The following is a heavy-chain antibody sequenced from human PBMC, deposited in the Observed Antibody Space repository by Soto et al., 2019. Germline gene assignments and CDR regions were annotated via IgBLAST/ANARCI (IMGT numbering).Heavy chain of an antibody. D-gene: IGHD1-7*01. Sequence: PGGSLRLSCAASGFTFANAWMSWVRQAPGKGLEWVGRVRSKAEGGTTDYAAPVKGRFTISRDDSENTLYLQMNSLKIDDTVVYYCRRDWDYPVLWGQGPLVTVSS. CDR1: GFTFANAW. CDR3: RRDWDYPVL. CDR2: VRSKAEGGTT. V-gene: IGHV3-15*01. J-gene: IGHJ4*02.